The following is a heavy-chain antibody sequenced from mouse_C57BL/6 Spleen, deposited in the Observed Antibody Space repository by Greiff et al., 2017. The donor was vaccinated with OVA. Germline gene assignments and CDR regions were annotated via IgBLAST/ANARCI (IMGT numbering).Heavy chain of an antibody. J-gene: IGHJ1*03. CDR1: GFSLTSYG. Sequence: VQLQQSGPGLVQPSQSLSITCTVSGFSLTSYGVHWVRQSPGKGLEWLGVIWRGGSTDYNAAFMSRLSITKDNSKTQVFFKMNSLQADDTAIYYCAKTDYGSSYGYFEVWGTGTTVTVSS. D-gene: IGHD1-1*01. CDR2: IWRGGST. CDR3: AKTDYGSSYGYFEV. V-gene: IGHV2-5*01.